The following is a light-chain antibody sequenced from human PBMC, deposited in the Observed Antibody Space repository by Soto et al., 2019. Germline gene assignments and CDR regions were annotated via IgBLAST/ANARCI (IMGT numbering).Light chain of an antibody. Sequence: QSGLPQPPSVSGAPGQRGTISFTGSNSNIGAGYDVHWYQQLPGTDPKLLIYGNSNRPSGVPDRFSGSKSGTSASLTITGLQAEDEADYYCQSYGDSLSGYVFGTGTKVTVL. V-gene: IGLV1-40*01. CDR3: QSYGDSLSGYV. J-gene: IGLJ1*01. CDR2: GNS. CDR1: NSNIGAGYD.